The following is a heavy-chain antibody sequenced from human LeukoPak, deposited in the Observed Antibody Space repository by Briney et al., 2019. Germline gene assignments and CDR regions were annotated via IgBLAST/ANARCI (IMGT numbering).Heavy chain of an antibody. CDR3: ARQPGDSSGWFFDY. CDR1: GASVSSYY. J-gene: IGHJ4*02. Sequence: SETLSLTCTVSGASVSSYYWSWIRQHPGKGLEWIGYIYYSGSTYYSPSLKSRVTISVDTSKNQFSLKLSSVTAADTAVYYCARQPGDSSGWFFDYWGQGTLVTVSS. V-gene: IGHV4-59*06. D-gene: IGHD6-19*01. CDR2: IYYSGST.